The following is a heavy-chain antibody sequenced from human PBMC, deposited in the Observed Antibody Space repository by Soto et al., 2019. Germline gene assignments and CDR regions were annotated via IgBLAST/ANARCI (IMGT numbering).Heavy chain of an antibody. Sequence: PEGSLRLSCAASAFTFSSYALSWVRQATGKGLEWVSVISGSDDITYYADFVKGRFTFSRDNSKNTLYLQMNSLSAEDTAVYYCAKRSSSSTFDYWGQGTLVTVS. V-gene: IGHV3-23*01. CDR3: AKRSSSSTFDY. J-gene: IGHJ4*02. CDR2: ISGSDDIT. D-gene: IGHD6-6*01. CDR1: AFTFSSYA.